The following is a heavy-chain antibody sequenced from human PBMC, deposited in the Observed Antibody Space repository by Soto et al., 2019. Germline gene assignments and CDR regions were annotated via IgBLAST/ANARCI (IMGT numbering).Heavy chain of an antibody. CDR2: FDPEDGET. CDR1: GYTLTELS. CDR3: APASRWLQAPFRAFDI. V-gene: IGHV1-24*01. Sequence: ASVKVSCKVSGYTLTELSMHWVRQAPGKGLEWMGGFDPEDGETIYAQKFQGRVTMTEDTSTDTAYMELSSLRSEDTAVYYCAPASRWLQAPFRAFDIWGQGTMVTVSS. J-gene: IGHJ3*02. D-gene: IGHD5-12*01.